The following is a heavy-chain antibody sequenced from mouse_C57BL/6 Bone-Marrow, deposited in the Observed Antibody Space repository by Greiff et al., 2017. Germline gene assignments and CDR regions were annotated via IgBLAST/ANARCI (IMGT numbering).Heavy chain of an antibody. CDR3: TTAVHYFDY. D-gene: IGHD1-1*01. J-gene: IGHJ2*01. Sequence: VQLQQSGAEFVRPGVSVKLSCTASGFNIKDDYMHWVKQRPEQGLEWIGWIVPENGDTEYASKFQGKATITADTSSTTAYLQLSSLTSEDTAVYYCTTAVHYFDYWGQGTTLTVSS. CDR2: IVPENGDT. V-gene: IGHV14-4*01. CDR1: GFNIKDDY.